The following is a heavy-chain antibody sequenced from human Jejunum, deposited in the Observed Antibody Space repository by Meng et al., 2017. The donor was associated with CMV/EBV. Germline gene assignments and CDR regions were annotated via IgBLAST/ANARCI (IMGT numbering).Heavy chain of an antibody. CDR3: ARGMYFSP. V-gene: IGHV3-66*01. CDR1: GFSVSSNY. J-gene: IGHJ5*02. D-gene: IGHD2-8*01. CDR2: SDPTGYT. Sequence: EAQAVVSGGDLVLPGGSLRLSCAASGFSVSSNYMSCVRQAPGKGLECVSISDPTGYTYYADSVKGRFSISSDSSRNTLYIEMNSLRVEDTAVYYCARGMYFSPWGQGTLVTVSS.